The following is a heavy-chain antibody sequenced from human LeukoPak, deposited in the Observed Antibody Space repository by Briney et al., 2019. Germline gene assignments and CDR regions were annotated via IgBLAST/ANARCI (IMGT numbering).Heavy chain of an antibody. D-gene: IGHD2-2*01. CDR1: GYTFTSYG. CDR2: ISAYNGNT. CDR3: ARDRYCSSTSCRYYYYGMDV. V-gene: IGHV1-18*01. Sequence: GASVKVSCKASGYTFTSYGISWVRQAPGQGLEWMGWISAYNGNTNYAQKLQGRVTMATDTSTSTAYMELRSLRSDDTAVYYCARDRYCSSTSCRYYYYGMDVWGQGTTVTVSS. J-gene: IGHJ6*02.